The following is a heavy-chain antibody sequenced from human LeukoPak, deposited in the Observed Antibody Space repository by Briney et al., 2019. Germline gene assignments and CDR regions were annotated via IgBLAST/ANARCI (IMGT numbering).Heavy chain of an antibody. Sequence: GGSLRLSCAASGFTFSSYSMIWVRQAPGKGLEWVSSISSSSSYIYYADSVKGRFTISRDNAKNSLYLQMNSLRAEDTAVYYCARSATDDAFDIWGQGTMVTVSS. V-gene: IGHV3-21*01. CDR3: ARSATDDAFDI. D-gene: IGHD1-26*01. CDR1: GFTFSSYS. J-gene: IGHJ3*02. CDR2: ISSSSSYI.